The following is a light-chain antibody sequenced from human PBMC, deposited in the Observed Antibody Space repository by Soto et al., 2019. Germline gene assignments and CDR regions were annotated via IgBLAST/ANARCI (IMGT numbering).Light chain of an antibody. CDR1: SSDVGGYNY. CDR2: DVN. V-gene: IGLV2-11*01. CDR3: CSYAGNLDV. Sequence: QSALTQPRSVSGSPGQSVTISCTGTSSDVGGYNYVSWYQQHPGKGPKLMIYDVNKRPSGVPDRFSGSKSGNTASLTISGLQAEDEADYYCCSYAGNLDVFGTGTKLTVL. J-gene: IGLJ1*01.